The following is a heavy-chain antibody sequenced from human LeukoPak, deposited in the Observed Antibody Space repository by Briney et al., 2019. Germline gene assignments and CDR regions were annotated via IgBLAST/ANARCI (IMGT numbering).Heavy chain of an antibody. Sequence: SETLSLTCAVYGGSFSGYYWSWIRQPPGKGLEWIGEINHSGSTNYNPSLKSRVTISVDTSKNQFSLKLSSVTAADTAVYYCASGSYAYYYMDVWGKGTTVTVSS. CDR3: ASGSYAYYYMDV. D-gene: IGHD3-16*01. J-gene: IGHJ6*03. V-gene: IGHV4-34*01. CDR1: GGSFSGYY. CDR2: INHSGST.